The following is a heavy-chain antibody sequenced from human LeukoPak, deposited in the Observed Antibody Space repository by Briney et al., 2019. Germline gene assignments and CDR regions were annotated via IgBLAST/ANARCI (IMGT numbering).Heavy chain of an antibody. CDR1: GFIFSSYS. D-gene: IGHD6-19*01. CDR3: ARDPGYIGRAVAGWFDY. CDR2: ISSSSSYK. V-gene: IGHV3-21*01. J-gene: IGHJ4*02. Sequence: GGSLRLSCAASGFIFSSYSMNWVRKAPGKGVERVSSISSSSSYKYYADSVKGRFTISRDNAKNSLYLQMNSLRAEDTAVYYCARDPGYIGRAVAGWFDYWGQGTLVTVSS.